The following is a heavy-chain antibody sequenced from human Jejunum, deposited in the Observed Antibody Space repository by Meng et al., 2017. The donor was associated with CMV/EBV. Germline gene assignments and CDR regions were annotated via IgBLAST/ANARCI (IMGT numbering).Heavy chain of an antibody. CDR2: LHHDSGKT. Sequence: EMQFLEAGGDLVQPAASRTLSCTVSGFSLTSYVVSWVRQAPGKGLEWVSTLHHDSGKTYYADSVRGRFTISGDNSKNTLYLQMSRLRAEDTAIYYCAKWLGAQSNFDYWGPGTLVTVSS. V-gene: IGHV3-23*01. CDR3: AKWLGAQSNFDY. J-gene: IGHJ4*02. CDR1: GFSLTSYV. D-gene: IGHD3-10*01.